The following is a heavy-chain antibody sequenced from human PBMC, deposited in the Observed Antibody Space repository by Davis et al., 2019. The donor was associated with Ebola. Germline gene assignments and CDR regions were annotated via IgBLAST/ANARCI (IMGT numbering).Heavy chain of an antibody. J-gene: IGHJ6*02. CDR3: AAASSYYGMDV. CDR2: GTSADT. V-gene: IGHV3-23*01. CDR1: GFIFSTYV. Sequence: GGSLRLSCSASGFIFSTYVMSWVRQAPGKGLEWVSTYGTSADTYYADSVKGRFTISRDNSKNTLYLQMNSLRAEDTAVYYCAAASSYYGMDVWGQGTTVTVSS. D-gene: IGHD6-13*01.